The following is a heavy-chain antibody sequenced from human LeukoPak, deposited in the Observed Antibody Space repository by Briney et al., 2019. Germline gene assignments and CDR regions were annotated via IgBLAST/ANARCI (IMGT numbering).Heavy chain of an antibody. CDR3: ARAVTSTEGY. CDR2: INEYGSKK. CDR1: GFTFSTYW. Sequence: WGSLTLYCAASGFTFSTYWMTWVRHAPGKGLEGVASINEYGSKKSYVDSVKGRFTISRDNAQKSLYLEMNSLRAEDTAVYYCARAVTSTEGYWGQGTLVTVSS. V-gene: IGHV3-7*03. J-gene: IGHJ4*02.